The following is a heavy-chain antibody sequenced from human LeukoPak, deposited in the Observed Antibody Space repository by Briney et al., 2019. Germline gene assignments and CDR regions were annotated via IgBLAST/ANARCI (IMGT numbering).Heavy chain of an antibody. J-gene: IGHJ6*02. Sequence: GGSLRLSCAASGFTFNNYAIHCVRQAPGKGLEWVAVISFDGDNKYSADSVKGRFTISRDNSKNTLYLQMNSLRAEDTALYYCARSKYSSLYYGMDVWGQGTTVTVSS. D-gene: IGHD6-13*01. CDR2: ISFDGDNK. CDR1: GFTFNNYA. CDR3: ARSKYSSLYYGMDV. V-gene: IGHV3-30-3*01.